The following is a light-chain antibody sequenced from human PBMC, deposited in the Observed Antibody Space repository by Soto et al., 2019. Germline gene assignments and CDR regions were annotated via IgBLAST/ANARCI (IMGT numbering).Light chain of an antibody. CDR2: DAS. Sequence: EIVLTQSPATLSLSPGERATLSCRGSQSVSSYIAWYQQKPGQAPRLLIDDASNRATGIPARFSGSGSGTDFTLTISSLEPEDFAVYYCQQRSNWPPYTFGQGTKLEIK. J-gene: IGKJ2*01. V-gene: IGKV3-11*01. CDR3: QQRSNWPPYT. CDR1: QSVSSY.